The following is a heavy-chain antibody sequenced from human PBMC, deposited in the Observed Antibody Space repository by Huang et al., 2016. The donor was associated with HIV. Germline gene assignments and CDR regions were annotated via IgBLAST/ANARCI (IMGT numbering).Heavy chain of an antibody. D-gene: IGHD1-7*01. V-gene: IGHV1-18*01. J-gene: IGHJ4*02. CDR1: GYTFSSYG. CDR2: ISAYNGNT. CDR3: ARDPFGITGTTAGPFDY. Sequence: QVQLVQSGAEVKKPGASVKVSCKASGYTFSSYGISWVRQAPGQGLEWMGWISAYNGNTNYAQKLQGRVTMTTDTSTSTAYMEVRTLRSDDTAVYYWARDPFGITGTTAGPFDYWGQGTLVTVSS.